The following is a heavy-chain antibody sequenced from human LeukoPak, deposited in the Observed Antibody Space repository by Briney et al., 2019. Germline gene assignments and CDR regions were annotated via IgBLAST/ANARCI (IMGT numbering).Heavy chain of an antibody. D-gene: IGHD3-10*01. CDR3: ARDPGGSLPPPDNWFDP. J-gene: IGHJ5*02. V-gene: IGHV1-3*01. CDR1: GYTFTSYA. Sequence: ASVKVSCKASGYTFTSYAMHWVRQAPGQRLEWMGWINAGNGNTKYSQKFQGRVTITRDTSASTAYMELSSLRSEDTAVYYCARDPGGSLPPPDNWFDPWGQGTLVTVSS. CDR2: INAGNGNT.